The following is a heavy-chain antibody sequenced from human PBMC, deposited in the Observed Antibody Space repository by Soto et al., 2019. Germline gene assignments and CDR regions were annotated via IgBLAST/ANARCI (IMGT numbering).Heavy chain of an antibody. V-gene: IGHV1-24*01. CDR2: FDREDGET. CDR3: ATSFTMIVVVITGFDY. CDR1: GYPLTELS. Sequence: ASAKVSCQVSGYPLTELSMHWVGRAPGKGLEWMGGFDREDGETIYPQKXQGRVTMTEDTSTDTAYMELSSLRSEDTAVYYCATSFTMIVVVITGFDYWGQGTLVTVSS. D-gene: IGHD3-22*01. J-gene: IGHJ4*02.